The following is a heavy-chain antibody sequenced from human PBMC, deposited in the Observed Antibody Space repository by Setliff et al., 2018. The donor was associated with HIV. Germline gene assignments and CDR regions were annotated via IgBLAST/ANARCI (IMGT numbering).Heavy chain of an antibody. Sequence: PSETLSLTCAVYGGSFSDNYWSWIRQPPGKGLEWIGESNHRGRTNQSPSLGSRITISIDTSKNQFSLKLRSVTAADTAVYYCARVSSTYWYSIPRDYYYHMDVWGKGTTVTVSS. D-gene: IGHD2-8*02. J-gene: IGHJ6*03. CDR3: ARVSSTYWYSIPRDYYYHMDV. V-gene: IGHV4-34*01. CDR1: GGSFSDNY. CDR2: SNHRGRT.